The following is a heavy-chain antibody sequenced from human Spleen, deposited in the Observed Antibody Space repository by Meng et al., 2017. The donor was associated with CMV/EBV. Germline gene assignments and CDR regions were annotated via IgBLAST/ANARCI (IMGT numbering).Heavy chain of an antibody. V-gene: IGHV4-34*01. CDR3: ARVIYYYYYGMDV. Sequence: SETLSLTCAVYGGSFSGYHWSWIRQPPGKGLEWIGEINHSGSTNYNPSLKSRVTISVDTSKNQFSLKLSSVTAADTAVYYCARVIYYYYYGMDVWGQGTTVTVSS. CDR2: INHSGST. J-gene: IGHJ6*02. CDR1: GGSFSGYH.